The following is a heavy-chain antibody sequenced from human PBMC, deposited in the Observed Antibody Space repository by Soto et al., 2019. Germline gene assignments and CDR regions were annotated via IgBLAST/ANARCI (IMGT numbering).Heavy chain of an antibody. CDR2: IYYSGSI. D-gene: IGHD1-1*01. CDR3: ASGLGTPVSRNYYHGMDV. CDR1: GFSISSGFY. V-gene: IGHV4-38-2*01. J-gene: IGHJ6*02. Sequence: PSETLSLTCVVSGFSISSGFYWGWIRQSPGKGLEWIGKIYYSGSIYYNPSLKSRISVAVDTSKNQFSLKLSSVTAADTAVYYCASGLGTPVSRNYYHGMDVWGQGTTVTVYS.